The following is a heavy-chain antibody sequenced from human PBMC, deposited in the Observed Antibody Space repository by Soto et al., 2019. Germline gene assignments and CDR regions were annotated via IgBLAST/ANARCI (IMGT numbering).Heavy chain of an antibody. CDR1: GYTFTSYY. D-gene: IGHD2-21*01. V-gene: IGHV1-46*01. CDR3: ARERRILNCFHP. J-gene: IGHJ5*02. Sequence: ASVKVSCKASGYTFTSYYMHWVRQAPGQGLEWMGIINPSGGSTIYAQKFQGRVTMTRDTATSTVYTELSSLRSEDTAVYYCARERRILNCFHPSGQGTLVTVS. CDR2: INPSGGST.